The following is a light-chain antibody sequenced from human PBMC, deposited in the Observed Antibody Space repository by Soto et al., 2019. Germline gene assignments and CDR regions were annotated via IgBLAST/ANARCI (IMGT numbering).Light chain of an antibody. CDR1: SSDVGGYNY. J-gene: IGLJ1*01. Sequence: QSALTQPPSASGSPGQSVTISCTGTSSDVGGYNYVSWYQHHPGKAPKLMIYGVTKRPSGVPDRFSGSKSGNTASLTVSGLHAEDEAYYYCSSYAGRTNYVFGTGTKVTVL. CDR3: SSYAGRTNYV. CDR2: GVT. V-gene: IGLV2-8*01.